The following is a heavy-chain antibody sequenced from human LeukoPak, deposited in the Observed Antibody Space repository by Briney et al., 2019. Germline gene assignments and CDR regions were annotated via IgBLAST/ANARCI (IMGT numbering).Heavy chain of an antibody. Sequence: GGSLRLSCAASGFIFSNYAMTWVRQAPGKGLEWVSVISGGGAATYYADSVKGRFTISRDNSKNTLYLQMNNLRAEDTAVYYCAKDRREYCSTNTCYLFDYWGQGTLVTVSP. J-gene: IGHJ4*02. CDR1: GFIFSNYA. CDR2: ISGGGAAT. D-gene: IGHD2-2*01. CDR3: AKDRREYCSTNTCYLFDY. V-gene: IGHV3-23*01.